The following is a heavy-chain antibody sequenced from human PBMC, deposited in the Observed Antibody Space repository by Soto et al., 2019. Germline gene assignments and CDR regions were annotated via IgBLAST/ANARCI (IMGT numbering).Heavy chain of an antibody. CDR2: ISGYNGDT. CDR3: ARAPQTVAGAGIWY. CDR1: GYTFTSYG. Sequence: QVKLVQSGAEVKKPGASVKVSCKASGYTFTSYGISWVRQAPGQGLEWMGWISGYNGDTNYAQKRQGRVTMTTDTSTNSAYMELRSQRSHDTAVYYCARAPQTVAGAGIWYWGQGALVTVSS. V-gene: IGHV1-18*04. J-gene: IGHJ1*01. D-gene: IGHD6-13*01.